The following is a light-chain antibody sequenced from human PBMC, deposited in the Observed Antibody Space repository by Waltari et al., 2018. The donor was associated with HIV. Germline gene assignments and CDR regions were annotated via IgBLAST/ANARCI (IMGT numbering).Light chain of an antibody. CDR1: SSDVGGYNY. Sequence: QSALTQPASVSGSPGQSITISCTGTSSDVGGYNYVSCYQQHPGKAPKLMIYDVSTRPSGVSNRFSGSKSGNTASLTISGLQAEDEADYYCSSYTSSSTPWVFGGGTKLTVL. CDR3: SSYTSSSTPWV. J-gene: IGLJ3*02. CDR2: DVS. V-gene: IGLV2-14*01.